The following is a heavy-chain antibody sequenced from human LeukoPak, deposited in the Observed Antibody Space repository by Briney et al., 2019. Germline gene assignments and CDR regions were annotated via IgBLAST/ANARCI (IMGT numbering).Heavy chain of an antibody. CDR3: ARGPDTAMVKNWFDP. CDR1: GYTLTELS. J-gene: IGHJ5*02. CDR2: FDPEDGET. Sequence: ASVKVSCKVSGYTLTELSMHWVRQAPGKGLEWMGGFDPEDGETIYAQKFQGRVTMTEDTSTDTAYMELRSLRSDDTAVYYCARGPDTAMVKNWFDPWGQGTLVTVSS. V-gene: IGHV1-24*01. D-gene: IGHD5-18*01.